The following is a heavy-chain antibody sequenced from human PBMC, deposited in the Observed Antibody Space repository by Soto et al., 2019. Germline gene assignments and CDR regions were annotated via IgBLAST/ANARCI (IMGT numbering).Heavy chain of an antibody. D-gene: IGHD2-15*01. CDR2: IIPIFGTA. J-gene: IGHJ6*02. V-gene: IGHV1-69*06. Sequence: QVQLVQSGAEGKKPGSSVKVSCKASGGTFSSYAISWVRHAPGQGLECLGGIIPIFGTANYAQKFQGRVTITADKSTSTAYLELSSLRSEDTAVYYCARGWSGGSCYYYYYGMDVWGQGTTVTVSS. CDR1: GGTFSSYA. CDR3: ARGWSGGSCYYYYYGMDV.